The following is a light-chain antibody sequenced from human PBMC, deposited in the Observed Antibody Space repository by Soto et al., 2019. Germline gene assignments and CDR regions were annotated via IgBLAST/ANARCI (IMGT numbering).Light chain of an antibody. V-gene: IGKV3-11*01. Sequence: EIVLTQSPATLSLSPGERATLSCRASQSVSSYLAWYQQKPGQAPRLLIYDASNRATGITARFSGSGSGTDFPLTISSLEAEDFAVYYCQQRSNWPPLTFGGGTKVEIK. CDR1: QSVSSY. CDR2: DAS. CDR3: QQRSNWPPLT. J-gene: IGKJ4*01.